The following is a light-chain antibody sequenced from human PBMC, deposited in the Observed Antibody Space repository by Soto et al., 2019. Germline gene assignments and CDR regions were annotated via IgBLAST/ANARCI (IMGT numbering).Light chain of an antibody. V-gene: IGKV2D-29*02. J-gene: IGKJ5*01. CDR2: EVS. CDR1: QSLLHITGETF. Sequence: DVVMTQTPLSLSVAPGQPASISCKAGQSLLHITGETFLFWYLQKPGQSPQLLIYEVSTRVSGVPDRFSGSGSGTDFTLEISRVETDDVGIYYCMQSTQLPPPFGQGTRLEIK. CDR3: MQSTQLPPP.